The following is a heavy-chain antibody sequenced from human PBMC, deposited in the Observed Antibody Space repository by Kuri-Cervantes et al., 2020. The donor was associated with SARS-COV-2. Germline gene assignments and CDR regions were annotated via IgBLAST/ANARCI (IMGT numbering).Heavy chain of an antibody. CDR3: ARVGYCSLSGCLTGAIDH. D-gene: IGHD2-2*03. V-gene: IGHV1-69*13. Sequence: SVKVSCKASGGTFSSYAISWVRQAPGHGLEWMGGIIPVFDTPQYAQKFQGRVTITADPSTSTAYMDLRRLKSEDTAVYYCARVGYCSLSGCLTGAIDHWGQGTLVTVSS. CDR1: GGTFSSYA. CDR2: IIPVFDTP. J-gene: IGHJ4*02.